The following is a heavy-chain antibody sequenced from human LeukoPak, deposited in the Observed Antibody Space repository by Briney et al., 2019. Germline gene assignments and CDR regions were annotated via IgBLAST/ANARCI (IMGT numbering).Heavy chain of an antibody. CDR1: GFTFSNYG. CDR2: IRYDGFNN. J-gene: IGHJ4*02. D-gene: IGHD2-15*01. Sequence: PGGSLRLSCAASGFTFSNYGMSWARQAPGKGLEGVAFIRYDGFNNYYADSVKGRFTISRDNSKNTLYLQMNGLRVEDTAVYYCAKESRGSGGGGCYPLDYWGQGTLVTVSS. V-gene: IGHV3-30*02. CDR3: AKESRGSGGGGCYPLDY.